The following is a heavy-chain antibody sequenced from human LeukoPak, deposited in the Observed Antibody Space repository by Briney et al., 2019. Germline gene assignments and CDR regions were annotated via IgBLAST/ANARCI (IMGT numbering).Heavy chain of an antibody. V-gene: IGHV4-31*03. D-gene: IGHD3-22*01. J-gene: IGHJ5*02. CDR1: GGSISSGGYY. CDR3: ARGGLNYYDSSGYFFAGWFGP. Sequence: SETLSLTCTVSGGSISSGGYYWSWIRQHPGKGLEWIGYIYYSGSTYYNPSLKSRVTISVDTSKNQFSLKLSSVTAADTAVYYCARGGLNYYDSSGYFFAGWFGPWGQGTLVTVSS. CDR2: IYYSGST.